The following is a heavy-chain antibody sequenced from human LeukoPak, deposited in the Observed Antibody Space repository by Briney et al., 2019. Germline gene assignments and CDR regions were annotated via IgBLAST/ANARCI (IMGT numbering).Heavy chain of an antibody. Sequence: PSETPSLTCTVSGGSTTGYFWSWGREPPGEGLGWIWRVYARGTTHYNPSLQRRVPMSEDPSKNQFSPNPSSVPAAGTAVYYCARGTFVLGSLSYHHSMDVWGQGPTVPVSS. D-gene: IGHD3-10*02. CDR2: VYARGTT. V-gene: IGHV4-4*07. CDR1: GGSTTGYF. CDR3: ARGTFVLGSLSYHHSMDV. J-gene: IGHJ6*02.